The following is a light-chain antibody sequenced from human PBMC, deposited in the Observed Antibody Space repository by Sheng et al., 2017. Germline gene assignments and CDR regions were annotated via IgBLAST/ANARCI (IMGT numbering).Light chain of an antibody. CDR3: QQSYDTLSIT. CDR1: QTIGRY. V-gene: IGKV1-39*01. J-gene: IGKJ5*01. Sequence: DIQMTQSPSSLSASVGDRVTITCRASQTIGRYLNWYQQRPGKAPNLLIYSASLLQSGVPSRFSGSGSGTDFTLTISSLQPEDSATYYCQQSYDTLSITFGQGTRLDIK. CDR2: SAS.